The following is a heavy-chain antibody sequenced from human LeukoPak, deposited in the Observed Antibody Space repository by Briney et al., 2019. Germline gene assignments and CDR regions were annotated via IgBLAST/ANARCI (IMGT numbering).Heavy chain of an antibody. J-gene: IGHJ4*02. V-gene: IGHV5-51*01. CDR1: GYSFTTYW. CDR3: ARWYGYGSY. CDR2: IYPGDPDT. D-gene: IGHD5-18*01. Sequence: GESLKISWKGSGYSFTTYWIGWVRQMPGKGLEWMGIIYPGDPDTRYSPSFQGQVNISADKSISTAYLQWSSLEASDSAMYYCARWYGYGSYWGQGTQVTVSS.